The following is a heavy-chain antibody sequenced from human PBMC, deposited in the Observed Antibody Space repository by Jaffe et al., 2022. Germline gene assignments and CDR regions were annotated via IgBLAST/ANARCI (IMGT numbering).Heavy chain of an antibody. D-gene: IGHD3-10*01. CDR2: IYHSGST. Sequence: QVQLQESGPGLVKPSETLSLTCAVSGYSISSGYYWGWIRQPPGKGLEWIGSIYHSGSTYYNPSLKSRVTISVDTSKNQFSLKLSSVTAADTAVYYCARLNYGYDAFDIWGQGTMVTVSS. CDR3: ARLNYGYDAFDI. V-gene: IGHV4-38-2*01. J-gene: IGHJ3*02. CDR1: GYSISSGYY.